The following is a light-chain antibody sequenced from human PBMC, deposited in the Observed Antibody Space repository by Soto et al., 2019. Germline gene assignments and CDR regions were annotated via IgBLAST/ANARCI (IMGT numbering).Light chain of an antibody. J-gene: IGKJ4*01. Sequence: AIRMTQSPSSFSASTGDRVTITCRASQGISSYLAWYQQKPGKAPKLLIYAASTLQSGVPSRFSGSGSGTDFTLTISCLQSEDFATYYCQQYYTSSPLTFGGGTKVDIK. CDR2: AAS. CDR3: QQYYTSSPLT. CDR1: QGISSY. V-gene: IGKV1-8*01.